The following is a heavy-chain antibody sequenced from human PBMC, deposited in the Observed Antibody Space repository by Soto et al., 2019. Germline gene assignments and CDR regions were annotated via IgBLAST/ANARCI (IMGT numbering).Heavy chain of an antibody. CDR3: ARPVVAATQCYFDY. CDR2: IYPGDSDT. Sequence: PGESLKISCKGSGYSFTSYWIGWVRQMPGKGLEWMGIIYPGDSDTRYTPSFQGQVTISADKSISTAYLQWSSLKASDTAIYYCARPVVAATQCYFDYWGQGTLVTVSS. V-gene: IGHV5-51*01. D-gene: IGHD2-15*01. CDR1: GYSFTSYW. J-gene: IGHJ4*02.